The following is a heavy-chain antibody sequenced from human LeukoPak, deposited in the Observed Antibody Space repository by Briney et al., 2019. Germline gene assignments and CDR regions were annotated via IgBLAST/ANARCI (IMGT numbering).Heavy chain of an antibody. Sequence: PSETLSLTCTVSGGSISSSSYYWGWIRQPPGKGLEWIGSIYYSGSTYYNPSLKSRVTISVDTSKNQFSLKLSSVTAADTAVYYCAREVMVGYDPWGQGTLVTVSS. CDR3: AREVMVGYDP. CDR2: IYYSGST. CDR1: GGSISSSSYY. J-gene: IGHJ5*02. V-gene: IGHV4-39*07. D-gene: IGHD2-8*01.